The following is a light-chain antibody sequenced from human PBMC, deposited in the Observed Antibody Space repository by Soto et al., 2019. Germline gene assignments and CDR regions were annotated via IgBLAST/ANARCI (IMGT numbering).Light chain of an antibody. CDR2: GAS. V-gene: IGKV3-20*01. J-gene: IGKJ1*01. CDR3: QQYGRT. CDR1: QSISSSY. Sequence: EIGLTQSPGTLSLSPGERATLSCRASQSISSSYLAWYQQKPGQAPRLLIYGASSRATGIPDRFSGSGSGTDFTLTISRLEPEDFEVYYCQQYGRTFGQGTKVEIK.